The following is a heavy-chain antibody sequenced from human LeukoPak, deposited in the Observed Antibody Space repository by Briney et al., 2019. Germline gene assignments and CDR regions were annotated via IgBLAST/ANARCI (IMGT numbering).Heavy chain of an antibody. Sequence: PSETLSLTCAVYGGSFSGYYWSWIRQPPGKGLEWIGEINHSGSTNYNPSLKSRVTISVDTSKNQFSLKLSSVTTADTAVYYCARARYYYDSSGYRYYYGMDVWGQGTTVTVSS. V-gene: IGHV4-34*01. CDR3: ARARYYYDSSGYRYYYGMDV. CDR2: INHSGST. CDR1: GGSFSGYY. D-gene: IGHD3-22*01. J-gene: IGHJ6*02.